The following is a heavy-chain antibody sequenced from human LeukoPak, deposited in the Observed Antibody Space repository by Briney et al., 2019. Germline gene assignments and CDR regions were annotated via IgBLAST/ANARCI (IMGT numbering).Heavy chain of an antibody. CDR3: ARGYDSSAYYPFNY. V-gene: IGHV4-59*11. J-gene: IGHJ4*02. CDR1: GGSLSTHH. Sequence: SETLSLTCVVSGGSLSTHHWSWIRQSPGRGLEWIGYISGSGSTNYNPSLKSRVTISVDRSKNQFSLMLSSVTAADTAVYYCARGYDSSAYYPFNYWGQGTLVTVSS. CDR2: ISGSGST. D-gene: IGHD3-22*01.